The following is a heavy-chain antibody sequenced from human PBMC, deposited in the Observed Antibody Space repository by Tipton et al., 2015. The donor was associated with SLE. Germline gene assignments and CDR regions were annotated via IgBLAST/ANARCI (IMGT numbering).Heavy chain of an antibody. J-gene: IGHJ6*02. CDR3: VRGPKDV. V-gene: IGHV4-31*03. CDR1: GGSITTVGYY. CDR2: IYDSKST. Sequence: TLSLTCTVSGGSITTVGYYWSGNRQHPGKGLEWIGYIYDSKSTYYNPSLKSRLTMSADTSKNQISLKLSSVSAADTAVYYCVRGPKDVWGQGTTVTVSS.